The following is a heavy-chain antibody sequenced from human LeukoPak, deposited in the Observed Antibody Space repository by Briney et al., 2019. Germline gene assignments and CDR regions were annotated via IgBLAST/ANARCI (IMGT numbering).Heavy chain of an antibody. Sequence: GGSLRLSCAASGFTFSIYWMHWVRQAPGKGLVWVSRINSDGSSTSYADSVKGRFTISRDNAKNTLYLQMNSLRAEDTAVYYCAREETMTTITPLLWWGQGTLVTVSS. CDR2: INSDGSST. D-gene: IGHD5-24*01. CDR1: GFTFSIYW. J-gene: IGHJ4*02. V-gene: IGHV3-74*01. CDR3: AREETMTTITPLLW.